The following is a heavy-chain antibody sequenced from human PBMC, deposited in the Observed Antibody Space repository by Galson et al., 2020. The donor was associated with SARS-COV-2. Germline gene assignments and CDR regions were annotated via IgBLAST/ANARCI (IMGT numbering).Heavy chain of an antibody. J-gene: IGHJ4*02. CDR3: AKDLIVGATSLFDY. V-gene: IGHV3-30*02. D-gene: IGHD1-26*01. CDR1: GFTFSSYG. Sequence: GESLKISCVGSGFTFSSYGMHWVRQAPGKGLEWVAFKRYDGNYKNYGDSVKGRLTISRDNSKNTLYLQMNSLRAEDTAVYYCAKDLIVGATSLFDYWGQGTLVTVSS. CDR2: KRYDGNYK.